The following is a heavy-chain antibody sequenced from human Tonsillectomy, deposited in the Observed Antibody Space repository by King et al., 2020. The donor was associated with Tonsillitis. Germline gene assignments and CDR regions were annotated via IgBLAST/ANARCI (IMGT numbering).Heavy chain of an antibody. CDR1: GFIFKSFG. Sequence: VQLVESGGGVVQPGGSLRLSCEPSGFIFKSFGMHWVXXAPXKGXXXXXXXXXXXXXXXXAESXXGRFTIXRDNSEHMLFLQMSSLRGEDTAIYYCAKEGAGPFDSWGQGTLVTVSA. CDR2: XXXXXXXX. J-gene: IGHJ4*02. D-gene: IGHD1-14*01. CDR3: AKEGAGPFDS. V-gene: IGHV3-30*02.